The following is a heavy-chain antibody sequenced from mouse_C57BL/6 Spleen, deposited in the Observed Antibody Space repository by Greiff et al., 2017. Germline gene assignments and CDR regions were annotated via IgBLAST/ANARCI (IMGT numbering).Heavy chain of an antibody. Sequence: QVQLQQPGAELVMPGASVKLSCTASGYTFTSSWMHWVKQRPGQGLEWIGEIAPSDSYTNSNQKFKGKSTLTVENSASTAYILLSSLTSEDSAVYYCARRLLHAMDYWGQGTSVTVSS. CDR2: IAPSDSYT. CDR3: ARRLLHAMDY. J-gene: IGHJ4*01. V-gene: IGHV1-69*01. D-gene: IGHD2-3*01. CDR1: GYTFTSSW.